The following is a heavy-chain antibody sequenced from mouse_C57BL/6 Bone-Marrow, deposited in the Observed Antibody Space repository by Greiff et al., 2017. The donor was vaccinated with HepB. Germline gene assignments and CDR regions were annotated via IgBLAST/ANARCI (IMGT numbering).Heavy chain of an antibody. CDR1: GFNIKDDY. CDR3: TTDGKGAMDY. J-gene: IGHJ4*01. Sequence: EVQLVESGAELVRPGASVKLSCTASGFNIKDDYMHWVKQRPEQGLEWIGWIDPENGDTEYASKFQGKATITADTSSNTAYLQLSSLTSEDTAVYYCTTDGKGAMDYWGQGTSVTVSS. V-gene: IGHV14-4*01. CDR2: IDPENGDT. D-gene: IGHD2-1*01.